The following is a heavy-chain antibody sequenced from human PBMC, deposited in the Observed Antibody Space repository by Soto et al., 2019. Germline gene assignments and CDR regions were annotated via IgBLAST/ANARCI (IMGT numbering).Heavy chain of an antibody. V-gene: IGHV1-18*01. D-gene: IGHD3-3*01. J-gene: IGHJ4*02. Sequence: QVQPVQSGAEVKKPGASVKVSCKASGYTFTSYGISWVRQAPGQGLEWMGWISAYNGNTNYAQKLQGRVTMTTDTSTSTAYMELRSLRSDDTAVYYCARDFRRVVMSGVPFDYWGQGTLVTVSS. CDR2: ISAYNGNT. CDR1: GYTFTSYG. CDR3: ARDFRRVVMSGVPFDY.